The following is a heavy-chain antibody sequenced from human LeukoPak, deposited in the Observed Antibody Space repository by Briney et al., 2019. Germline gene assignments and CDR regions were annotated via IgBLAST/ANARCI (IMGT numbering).Heavy chain of an antibody. J-gene: IGHJ4*02. Sequence: GGSLRLSCAASGFTFSSYGMHWVRQAPGKGLEWVSAISGSGGSTYYADSVKGRFTISRDNSKNTLYLQMNSLRAEDTAVYYCAKFLQNTAMVIRFDYWGQGTLVTVSS. D-gene: IGHD5-18*01. CDR1: GFTFSSYG. V-gene: IGHV3-23*01. CDR2: ISGSGGST. CDR3: AKFLQNTAMVIRFDY.